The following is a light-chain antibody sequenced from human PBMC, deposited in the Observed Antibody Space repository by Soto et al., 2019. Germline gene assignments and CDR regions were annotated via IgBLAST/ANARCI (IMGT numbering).Light chain of an antibody. J-gene: IGLJ2*01. CDR2: EVN. V-gene: IGLV2-14*01. CDR1: SSDVGGYDY. CDR3: CSYAGSSSVV. Sequence: QSVLTQPASVSGSPGQSVTISCTGTSSDVGGYDYVSWYQQHPGTAPKLILYEVNNRPSGVSNRFSGSKSGNTASLTISGLQAEDEADYYCCSYAGSSSVVFGGGTKLTVL.